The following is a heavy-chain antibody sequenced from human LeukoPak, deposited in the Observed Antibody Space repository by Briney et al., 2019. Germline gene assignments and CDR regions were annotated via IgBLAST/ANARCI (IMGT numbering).Heavy chain of an antibody. CDR3: ARDSSEFRSLIFH. V-gene: IGHV1-8*01. CDR1: GYTFTSYD. D-gene: IGHD3-9*01. J-gene: IGHJ1*01. Sequence: ASVKVSCKASGYTFTSYDINWVRQATGQGLEWMGWMNPNSGNTGYAQKFQGRVTMTRNTSISTAYMELSSLRSEDTAVYYCARDSSEFRSLIFHWGQGTLVTASS. CDR2: MNPNSGNT.